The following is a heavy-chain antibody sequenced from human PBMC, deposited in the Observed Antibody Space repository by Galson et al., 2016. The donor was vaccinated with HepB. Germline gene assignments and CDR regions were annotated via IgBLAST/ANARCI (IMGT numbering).Heavy chain of an antibody. J-gene: IGHJ4*02. CDR3: AGDENNSGAIDY. CDR2: IIPSLGVV. D-gene: IGHD1-1*01. Sequence: SVKVSCKASGGTFSTFTFSWVRQAPGQGLEWMGRIIPSLGVVNYAQKFQGRVTVTADKSTATAYMELNSLTAEDTAVYYCAGDENNSGAIDYWGQGTLVTVSS. CDR1: GGTFSTFT. V-gene: IGHV1-69*02.